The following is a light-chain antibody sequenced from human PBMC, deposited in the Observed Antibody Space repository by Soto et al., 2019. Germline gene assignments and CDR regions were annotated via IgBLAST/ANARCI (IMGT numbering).Light chain of an antibody. CDR3: QQYYSFPT. V-gene: IGKV3-20*01. J-gene: IGKJ1*01. CDR1: QSVRSNY. CDR2: GAS. Sequence: EIVLTQSPGTLSLSPGERATLSCRASQSVRSNYLAWYQQKPGQAPRLLIYGASSRATGIPDRFSGSGSGTDFTLTISRLEPEDFAVYYCQQYYSFPTFGQGTKVEIK.